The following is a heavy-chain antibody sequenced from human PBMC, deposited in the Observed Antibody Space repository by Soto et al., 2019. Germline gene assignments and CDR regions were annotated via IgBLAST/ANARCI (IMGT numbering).Heavy chain of an antibody. Sequence: SETLSLTCAVSGGSISSSHWWSWVRQPPGKGLEWIATVHYSGSTYYTPSLKNRVTISADTSNNQFSLRLNSVTAADTAVYYCARQHYYDSSGYYTWNWGQGTLVTVSS. CDR3: ARQHYYDSSGYYTWN. CDR2: VHYSGST. J-gene: IGHJ4*02. V-gene: IGHV4-39*01. CDR1: GGSISSSHW. D-gene: IGHD3-22*01.